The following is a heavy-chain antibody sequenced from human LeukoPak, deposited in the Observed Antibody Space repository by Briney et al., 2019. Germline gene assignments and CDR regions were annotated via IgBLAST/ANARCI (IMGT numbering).Heavy chain of an antibody. J-gene: IGHJ6*03. D-gene: IGHD3-9*01. Sequence: GGSLRLSCAASGFTFSSYGMHWVRQAPGKGLEWVAFIRYDGSNKYYADSVKGRFTISRDNSKNTLYLQMNSLRAEDTAVYYCAKGARLRYFDWLSKGSYYYMDVWGKGTTVTISS. CDR2: IRYDGSNK. V-gene: IGHV3-30*02. CDR1: GFTFSSYG. CDR3: AKGARLRYFDWLSKGSYYYMDV.